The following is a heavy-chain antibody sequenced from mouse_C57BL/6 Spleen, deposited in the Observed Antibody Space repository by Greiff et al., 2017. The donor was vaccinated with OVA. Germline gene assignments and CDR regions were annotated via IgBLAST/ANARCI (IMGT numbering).Heavy chain of an antibody. D-gene: IGHD2-5*01. Sequence: DVHLVESGGGLVKPGGSLKLSCAASGFTFSDYGMHWVRQAPEKGLEWVAYISSGSSTIYYADTVKGRFTISRDNAKNTLFLQMTSLRSEDTAMYYCAGGYSTHLDYWGQGTTLTVSS. J-gene: IGHJ2*01. CDR3: AGGYSTHLDY. CDR2: ISSGSSTI. CDR1: GFTFSDYG. V-gene: IGHV5-17*01.